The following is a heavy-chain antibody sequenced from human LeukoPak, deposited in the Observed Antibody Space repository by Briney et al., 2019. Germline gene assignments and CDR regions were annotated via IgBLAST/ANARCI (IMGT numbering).Heavy chain of an antibody. J-gene: IGHJ4*02. V-gene: IGHV3-53*01. Sequence: GGSLRLSCAASGFTVITNDMTWVRPAPGKGLEWVSVLYSDGNTKYADSVQGRFTISRDNSKNTLYLEMNSLSPDDTAVYYCARGVEPLAANTLAYWGQGTLVTVSS. CDR3: ARGVEPLAANTLAY. D-gene: IGHD1-14*01. CDR2: LYSDGNT. CDR1: GFTVITND.